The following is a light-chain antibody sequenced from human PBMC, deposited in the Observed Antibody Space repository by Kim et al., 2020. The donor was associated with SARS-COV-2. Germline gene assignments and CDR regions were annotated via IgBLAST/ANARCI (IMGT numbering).Light chain of an antibody. J-gene: IGKJ1*01. CDR3: QQFGCSRWT. CDR2: GAS. Sequence: SPVERATLSCGASRTVFARNLIWYQQKRGQAPRVLIYGASTRATGVPDRFSGSGSGTDFTLTITRLEPDDFAVYYCQQFGCSRWTFGQGTKVDIK. V-gene: IGKV3-20*01. CDR1: RTVFARN.